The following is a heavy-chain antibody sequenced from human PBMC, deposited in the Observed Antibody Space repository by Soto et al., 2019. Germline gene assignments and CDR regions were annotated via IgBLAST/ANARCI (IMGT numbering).Heavy chain of an antibody. V-gene: IGHV4-30-4*01. CDR2: IYNSGIT. Sequence: SETLSLTCTVSGGSISSGDYSWSWVRQSPVKGLEWIGHIYNSGITYYNPSLKSRVVISIDTSRNQFSLRLNSLTAADRALYFCAIGVTVFGLVSRFWFDPWGQGTVVTVSS. CDR3: AIGVTVFGLVSRFWFDP. D-gene: IGHD3-3*01. CDR1: GGSISSGDYS. J-gene: IGHJ5*01.